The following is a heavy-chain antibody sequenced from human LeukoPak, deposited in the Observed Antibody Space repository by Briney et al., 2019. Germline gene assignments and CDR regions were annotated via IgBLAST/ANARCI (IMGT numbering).Heavy chain of an antibody. J-gene: IGHJ4*02. Sequence: PGRSLRLSCAASGFTFSSYAMNWVPQAPGKGPEWVAAIWYDGGNIYYADSVKGRFTISRDNSKNMLSLQMNTLRAEDTAVYYCARDYYNSGSYYQRDFDYWGQGTLVTVSS. V-gene: IGHV3-33*01. CDR2: IWYDGGNI. CDR1: GFTFSSYA. CDR3: ARDYYNSGSYYQRDFDY. D-gene: IGHD3-10*01.